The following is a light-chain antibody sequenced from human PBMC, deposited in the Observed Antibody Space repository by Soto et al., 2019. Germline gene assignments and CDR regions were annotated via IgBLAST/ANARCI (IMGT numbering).Light chain of an antibody. CDR3: QQFIDGWT. Sequence: IQMTQSPSTLSASIGDRVTITCRASQSINNRLAWYQQMPGKAPKPLIYDASSLESGVPSRFRGSGSETEFTLTIRGLKPDDFATDYCQQFIDGWTFGQGTKVDIK. J-gene: IGKJ1*01. CDR2: DAS. CDR1: QSINNR. V-gene: IGKV1-5*01.